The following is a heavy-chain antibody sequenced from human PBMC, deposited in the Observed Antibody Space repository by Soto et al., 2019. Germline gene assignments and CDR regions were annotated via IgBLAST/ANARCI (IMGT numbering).Heavy chain of an antibody. J-gene: IGHJ6*02. CDR2: ISADNGNT. CDR1: GYTFTSYG. D-gene: IGHD2-2*01. CDR3: ARHTPLGYCSSTSCYLTHYYYYGMDV. V-gene: IGHV1-18*01. Sequence: QVQLVQSGAEVKKPGASVKVSCKASGYTFTSYGISWVRQAPGQGLERMGWISADNGNTNYAQKLQGRVTITTDPSRSTAYMELRSLRSVDTAVYYCARHTPLGYCSSTSCYLTHYYYYGMDVWGQGTTVTVSS.